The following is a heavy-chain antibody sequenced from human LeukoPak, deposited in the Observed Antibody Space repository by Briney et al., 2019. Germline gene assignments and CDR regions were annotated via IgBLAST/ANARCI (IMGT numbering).Heavy chain of an antibody. D-gene: IGHD3-3*01. V-gene: IGHV4-38-2*02. CDR2: IYHSGST. Sequence: SETLSLTCAVSGYSISSGYYWGWIRQPPGKGLEWIGSIYHSGSTYYNPSLKSRVTISVDTSKNQFSLKLSSVTAADTAVYYCATEYYDFWSGRPNAFDIWGQGTMVTVSS. CDR1: GYSISSGYY. CDR3: ATEYYDFWSGRPNAFDI. J-gene: IGHJ3*02.